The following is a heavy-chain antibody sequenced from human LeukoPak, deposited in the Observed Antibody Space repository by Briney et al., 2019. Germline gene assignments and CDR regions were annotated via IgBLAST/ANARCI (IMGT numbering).Heavy chain of an antibody. Sequence: GASVKVSCKASGVTFSSYTISWVRQAPGQGLEWMGRIIPILGIANYAQKFQGRVTITADKSTSTAYMELSSLRSEDTAVYYCASDYYDSSGYPPKYDYWGQGTLVTVSS. D-gene: IGHD3-22*01. J-gene: IGHJ4*02. V-gene: IGHV1-69*02. CDR2: IIPILGIA. CDR1: GVTFSSYT. CDR3: ASDYYDSSGYPPKYDY.